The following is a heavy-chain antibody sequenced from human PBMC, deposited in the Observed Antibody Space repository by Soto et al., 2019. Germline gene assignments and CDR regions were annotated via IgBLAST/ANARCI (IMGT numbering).Heavy chain of an antibody. CDR3: ASTRGRIQLWTTIDY. CDR2: IYYSGST. Sequence: QVQLQESGPGLVKPSQTLSLTCTVSGGSISSGGYYWSWIRQHPGKGLEWIGYIYYSGSTYYNPSLKRRVTISVDTSKNQLSLKLSSVTAADTAVYYCASTRGRIQLWTTIDYWGQGTLVTVSS. J-gene: IGHJ4*02. V-gene: IGHV4-31*03. D-gene: IGHD5-18*01. CDR1: GGSISSGGYY.